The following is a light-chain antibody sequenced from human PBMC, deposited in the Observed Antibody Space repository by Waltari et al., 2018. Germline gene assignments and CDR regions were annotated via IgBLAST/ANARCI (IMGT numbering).Light chain of an antibody. J-gene: IGLJ2*01. V-gene: IGLV2-23*03. CDR1: RLYVGSYNL. Sequence: QSALTQPASVSGSPGPSIPLSCTGTRLYVGSYNLVPWYQQHPGKAPKLMIYEGSKRPSGVSNRFSGSKSGNTASLTISGLQAEDEADYYCCSYAGSSTFVVFGGGTKLTVL. CDR3: CSYAGSSTFVV. CDR2: EGS.